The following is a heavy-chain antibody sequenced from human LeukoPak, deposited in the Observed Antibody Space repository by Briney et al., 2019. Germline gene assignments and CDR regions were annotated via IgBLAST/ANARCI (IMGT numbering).Heavy chain of an antibody. V-gene: IGHV1-8*01. D-gene: IGHD6-13*01. J-gene: IGHJ4*02. CDR2: MNTNSGNT. CDR1: GYTFTSYD. CDR3: ARGLKAAAGPSFFVY. Sequence: GASVTVSFKSSGYTFTSYDINWVRQATGQGLEWMGWMNTNSGNTGYAQKFQGRVTMTRNTSISTAYMELSSLRSEDTAVYYCARGLKAAAGPSFFVYWGQGTLVTVSS.